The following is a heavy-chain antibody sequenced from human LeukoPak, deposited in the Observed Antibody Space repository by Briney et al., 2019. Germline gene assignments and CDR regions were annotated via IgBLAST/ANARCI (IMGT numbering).Heavy chain of an antibody. V-gene: IGHV3-9*01. D-gene: IGHD4-17*01. Sequence: GRSLRLSCAASGFTFDDYAMFWVRQAPGKGLEWVSGISWNYNRVGYADSVKGRFTISRDNAKNSLYLQMNSLRAEDTALYYCARGYGDWFDPWGQGTLVTVSS. CDR2: ISWNYNRV. J-gene: IGHJ5*02. CDR3: ARGYGDWFDP. CDR1: GFTFDDYA.